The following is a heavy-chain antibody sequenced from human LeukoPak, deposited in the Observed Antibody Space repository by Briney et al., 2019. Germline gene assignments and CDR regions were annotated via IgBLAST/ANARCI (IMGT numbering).Heavy chain of an antibody. J-gene: IGHJ5*02. V-gene: IGHV3-7*01. CDR1: GFTLSSYW. D-gene: IGHD4-17*01. CDR2: IKQDGSEK. Sequence: QSGGSLRLSCAASGFTLSSYWMSWAREAPGKGLEWVANIKQDGSEKYYVDSVTGRFTISRDNAKNSLYLQMNSLRAEDTAVYYCARMTTTVTIWIASPRHWFDPWGQGTLVTVSS. CDR3: ARMTTTVTIWIASPRHWFDP.